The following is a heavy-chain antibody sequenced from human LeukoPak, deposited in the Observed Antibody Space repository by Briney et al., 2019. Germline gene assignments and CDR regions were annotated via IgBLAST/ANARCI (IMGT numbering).Heavy chain of an antibody. V-gene: IGHV1-18*01. CDR2: ISAYNGNT. Sequence: ASVKVSCKASGYTFTSYCISWVRQAPGQGLEWMGWISAYNGNTNYAQRLQGRVTMTTDTSTSTAYTELRSLRSDDTAVYYCGTDLGYYYGMDVWGQGTTVTVSS. CDR1: GYTFTSYC. CDR3: GTDLGYYYGMDV. J-gene: IGHJ6*02. D-gene: IGHD7-27*01.